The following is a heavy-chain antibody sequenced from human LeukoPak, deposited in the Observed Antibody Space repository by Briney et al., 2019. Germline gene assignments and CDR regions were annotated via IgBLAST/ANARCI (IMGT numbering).Heavy chain of an antibody. CDR3: TTAKTRLDAFDL. Sequence: GGSLRLSCAASGFIFSNVWMNWVRQAPGKGLEWVSRIKSTGDGGTADNAAPVKGRFTISRDDSRNTLYLQMNSLKTEDTAVYYCTTAKTRLDAFDLWGQGTMVTVSS. CDR2: IKSTGDGGTA. J-gene: IGHJ3*01. D-gene: IGHD5-12*01. V-gene: IGHV3-15*07. CDR1: GFIFSNVW.